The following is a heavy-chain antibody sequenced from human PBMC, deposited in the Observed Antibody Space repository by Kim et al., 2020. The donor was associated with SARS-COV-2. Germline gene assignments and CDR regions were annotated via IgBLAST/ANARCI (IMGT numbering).Heavy chain of an antibody. D-gene: IGHD3-3*01. V-gene: IGHV3-73*01. J-gene: IGHJ3*01. Sequence: SVKGRFTISRDESRNMAYLQMNSLKTEDTAVYHCTSSITENEYDGKDTFDFWGQGTMVTVSS. CDR3: TSSITENEYDGKDTFDF.